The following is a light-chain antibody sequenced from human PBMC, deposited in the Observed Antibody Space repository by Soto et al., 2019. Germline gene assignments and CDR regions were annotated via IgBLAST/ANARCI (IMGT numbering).Light chain of an antibody. V-gene: IGLV2-14*03. CDR3: SSYTTTSTYV. CDR1: GTNLGGYNF. CDR2: DVS. J-gene: IGLJ2*01. Sequence: QSALTQPASVSGSPGQSITISCTGIGTNLGGYNFISWFHLRPDKAPKLIIFDVSSRPSGVSDRFSGSKSGNTASLTISGLQAEDEADDYCSSYTTTSTYVFCGGTKLTVL.